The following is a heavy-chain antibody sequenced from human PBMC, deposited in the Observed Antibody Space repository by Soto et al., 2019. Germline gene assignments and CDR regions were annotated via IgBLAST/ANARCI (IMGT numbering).Heavy chain of an antibody. Sequence: EVQLVESGGGLVKPGGSLRLSCAASGFTFSSDSMGWVRQAPGKGLEWVASISSSGSFMNYADSVKGRFTISRDNAKNSLYLPMRSLKDEATAVYYCARDPPSGTTLDWFDSWGQGTLVTVSS. CDR1: GFTFSSDS. D-gene: IGHD1-7*01. CDR3: ARDPPSGTTLDWFDS. J-gene: IGHJ5*01. CDR2: ISSSGSFM. V-gene: IGHV3-21*01.